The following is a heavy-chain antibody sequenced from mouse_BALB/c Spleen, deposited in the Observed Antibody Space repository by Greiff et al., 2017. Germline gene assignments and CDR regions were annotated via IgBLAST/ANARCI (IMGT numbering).Heavy chain of an antibody. V-gene: IGHV2-2*02. D-gene: IGHD2-10*01. CDR2: IWSGGST. CDR1: GFSLTSYG. CDR3: ARCLLGYAMDY. Sequence: VKVVESGPGLVQPSQSLSITCTVSGFSLTSYGVHWVRQSPGKGLEWLGVIWSGGSTDYNAAFISRLSISKDNSKSQVFFKMNSLQANDTAIYYCARCLLGYAMDYWGQGTSVTVSS. J-gene: IGHJ4*01.